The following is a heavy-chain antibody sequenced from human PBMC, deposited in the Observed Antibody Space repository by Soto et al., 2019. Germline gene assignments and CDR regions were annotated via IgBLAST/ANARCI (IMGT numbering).Heavy chain of an antibody. J-gene: IGHJ5*02. CDR3: ARDVRDENWFDP. CDR1: GYSISSGYY. D-gene: IGHD3-10*01. Sequence: SETLSLTCAVSGYSISSGYYWGWIRQPPGKGLEWIGSIYHSGSTYYNPSLKSRVTISVDTSKNQFSPKLSSVTAADTAVYYCARDVRDENWFDPWGQGTLVTVSS. CDR2: IYHSGST. V-gene: IGHV4-38-2*02.